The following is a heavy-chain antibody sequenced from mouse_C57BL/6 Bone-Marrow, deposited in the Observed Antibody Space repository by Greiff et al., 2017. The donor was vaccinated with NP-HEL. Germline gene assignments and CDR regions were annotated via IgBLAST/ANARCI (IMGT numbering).Heavy chain of an antibody. CDR1: GYTFTSYW. V-gene: IGHV1-50*01. Sequence: QVHLQQPGAELVKPGASVKLSCKASGYTFTSYWMQWVKQRPGQGLEWIGEIDPSDSYTNYNQKFKGKATLTVDTSSSTAYMQLSSLTSEDSAVYYCATCYDLFFDYWGQGTTLTVSS. D-gene: IGHD2-10*01. CDR2: IDPSDSYT. CDR3: ATCYDLFFDY. J-gene: IGHJ2*01.